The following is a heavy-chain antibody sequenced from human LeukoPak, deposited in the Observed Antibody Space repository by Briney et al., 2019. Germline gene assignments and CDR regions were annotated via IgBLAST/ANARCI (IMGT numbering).Heavy chain of an antibody. CDR1: GGSISSYY. V-gene: IGHV4-4*07. Sequence: SETLSLTCTVSGGSISSYYWNWIRQPAGRGLEWIGHIYTSGSTNYNPSLKSRVTMSVDTSKNQFSLKLNSVTAADTAVYYCARDSRRWASTAGFDYWGQGALVIVSS. CDR3: ARDSRRWASTAGFDY. CDR2: IYTSGST. J-gene: IGHJ4*02. D-gene: IGHD1-26*01.